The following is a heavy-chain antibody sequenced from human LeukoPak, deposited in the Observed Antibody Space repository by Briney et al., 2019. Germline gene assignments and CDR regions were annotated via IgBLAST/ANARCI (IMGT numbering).Heavy chain of an antibody. CDR3: AKYGVVPLFDY. CDR1: GFSFSSFA. D-gene: IGHD3-3*01. J-gene: IGHJ4*02. Sequence: GGSLRLSCAVSGFSFSSFAMHWVRQAPGRGLEWVALIWYDGSKTYYADSVKGRFTVSRDSAKTTLYLQMNSLRAEDTAVYYCAKYGVVPLFDYWGQGTLVTVSS. CDR2: IWYDGSKT. V-gene: IGHV3-33*06.